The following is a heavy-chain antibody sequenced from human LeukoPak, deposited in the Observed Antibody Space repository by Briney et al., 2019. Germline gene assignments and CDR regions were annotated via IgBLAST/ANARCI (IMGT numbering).Heavy chain of an antibody. Sequence: GGSLRLSCAASGFTFSSYGMHWVRQAPGKGLEWVAFIRYDGSNKYYADSVKGRFTISRDNSKNTLYLQMNSLRAEDTAAYYCAKEGAVAGPNWFDPWGQGTLVTVSS. D-gene: IGHD6-19*01. CDR3: AKEGAVAGPNWFDP. J-gene: IGHJ5*02. CDR2: IRYDGSNK. CDR1: GFTFSSYG. V-gene: IGHV3-30*02.